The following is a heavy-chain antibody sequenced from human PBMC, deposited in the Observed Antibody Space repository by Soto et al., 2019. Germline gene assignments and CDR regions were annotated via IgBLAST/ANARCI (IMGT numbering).Heavy chain of an antibody. D-gene: IGHD2-8*01. J-gene: IGHJ6*03. Sequence: ASVKVSCKASGYTFTSYDINWVRQATGQGLEWMGWMNPNSGNTGYAQKFQGRVTMTRNTSISTAYMELSSLRSEDTAVYYCARGFQDLLMVFYYYYYMDVWGKGTTVTVSS. CDR2: MNPNSGNT. CDR1: GYTFTSYD. V-gene: IGHV1-8*01. CDR3: ARGFQDLLMVFYYYYYMDV.